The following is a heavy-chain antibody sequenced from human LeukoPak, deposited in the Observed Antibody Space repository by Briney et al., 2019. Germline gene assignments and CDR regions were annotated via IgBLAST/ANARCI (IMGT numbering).Heavy chain of an antibody. D-gene: IGHD3-22*01. J-gene: IGHJ4*02. CDR3: ARVQYDSSGYSPAGFDY. CDR1: GFTVSSNY. CDR2: IYSGGST. V-gene: IGHV3-53*01. Sequence: GGSLRLSCAASGFTVSSNYMSWVRQAPGKGLEWVSVIYSGGSTYYADSVKGRFTISRDNSKNTLYLQMNSLRAEDTAVYYCARVQYDSSGYSPAGFDYWGQGTLVTVSS.